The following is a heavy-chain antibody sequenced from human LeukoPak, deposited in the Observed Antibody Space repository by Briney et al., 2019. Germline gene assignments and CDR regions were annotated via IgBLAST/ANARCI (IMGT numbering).Heavy chain of an antibody. D-gene: IGHD1-1*01. J-gene: IGHJ4*02. CDR1: GYTFTIYA. CDR3: ARGNSRGDFDY. V-gene: IGHV1-3*01. CDR2: INAGNGNT. Sequence: ASVKVSCKASGYTFTIYAMHWVRQAPGQRREWMGWINAGNGNTKYSQKFQGRVTITRDTSASTAYMELSSLRSEDTAVYYCARGNSRGDFDYWGQGTLVTVSS.